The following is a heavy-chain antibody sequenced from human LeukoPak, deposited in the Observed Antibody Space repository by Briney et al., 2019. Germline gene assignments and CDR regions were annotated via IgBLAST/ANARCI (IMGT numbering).Heavy chain of an antibody. Sequence: RGCLRLSCAASGFTFSSYAMSWGRQAPGKGLEWVSAISGSVGSTYYADSVKGRFTISRDNSKNTLYLQMNSLRAEDTAVYYCAKLGGNSYYYYYLDVWRKGTTVTVSS. CDR2: ISGSVGST. CDR1: GFTFSSYA. D-gene: IGHD4-23*01. V-gene: IGHV3-23*01. J-gene: IGHJ6*03. CDR3: AKLGGNSYYYYYLDV.